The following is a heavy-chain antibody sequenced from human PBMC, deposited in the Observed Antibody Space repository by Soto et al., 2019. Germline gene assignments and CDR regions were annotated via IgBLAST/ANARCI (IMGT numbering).Heavy chain of an antibody. CDR1: GFTFSDYY. V-gene: IGHV3-11*06. D-gene: IGHD2-8*01. CDR3: ARDDCTNGVCYGMDV. CDR2: ISSSSSYT. J-gene: IGHJ6*02. Sequence: PGGSLRLSCAASGFTFSDYYMSCIRQAPGKGLEWFSYISSSSSYTNYADSVKGRFTISRDNAKNSLYLQMNSLRAEDTAVYYCARDDCTNGVCYGMDVWGQGTTVTVSS.